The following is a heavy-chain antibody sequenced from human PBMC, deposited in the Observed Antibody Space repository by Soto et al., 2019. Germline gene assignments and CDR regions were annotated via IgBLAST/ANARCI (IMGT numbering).Heavy chain of an antibody. CDR1: GFTFSSYE. Sequence: TGGSLRLSCAASGFTFSSYEMNWVRQAPGKGLEWVSYISSSGSTIYYADSVKGRFTISRDNAKNSLYLQMNSLRAEDTAVYYCARSHDDFWSPFDPWGQGTMVTVYS. J-gene: IGHJ5*02. V-gene: IGHV3-48*03. CDR3: ARSHDDFWSPFDP. CDR2: ISSSGSTI. D-gene: IGHD3-3*01.